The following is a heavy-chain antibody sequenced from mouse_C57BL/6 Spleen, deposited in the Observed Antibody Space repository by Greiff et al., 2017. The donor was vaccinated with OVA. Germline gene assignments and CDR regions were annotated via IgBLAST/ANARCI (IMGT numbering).Heavy chain of an antibody. D-gene: IGHD1-1*01. J-gene: IGHJ2*01. Sequence: VQLQQSGPELVKPGASVKIPCKASGYTFTDYNMDWVKQSHGKSLEWIGDINPNNGGTIYNQKFKGTATLTVDKSSSTAYMELRSLTSEDTAVYYCARRHYYGSSSFDYWGQGTTLTVSS. CDR2: INPNNGGT. CDR3: ARRHYYGSSSFDY. CDR1: GYTFTDYN. V-gene: IGHV1-18*01.